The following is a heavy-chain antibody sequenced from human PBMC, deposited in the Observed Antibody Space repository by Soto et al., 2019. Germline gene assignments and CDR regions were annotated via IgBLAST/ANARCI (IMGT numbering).Heavy chain of an antibody. Sequence: SSETLSLTCTVSGGSISSYFWNWIRQPPGKGLEWIGYIYSSGSTNYNPSLKSRVTISLDTSNNHFSLKLTSVTVADTAVYYCARSTGQEFDPWGQGTLVTVSS. CDR2: IYSSGST. CDR1: GGSISSYF. V-gene: IGHV4-59*01. J-gene: IGHJ5*02. CDR3: ARSTGQEFDP.